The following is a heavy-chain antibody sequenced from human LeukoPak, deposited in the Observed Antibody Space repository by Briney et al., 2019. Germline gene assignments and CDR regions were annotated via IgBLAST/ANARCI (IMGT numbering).Heavy chain of an antibody. J-gene: IGHJ5*02. Sequence: GGSLRLSCAASAFTFSNHAMSWVRQAPGKGLEWVSAISGSGGSTYYADSVKGRFTISRDNSKNTLYLQMNSLRAEDTAVYYCAKDFPDSGSYYKQYNWFDPWGQGTLVTVSS. CDR1: AFTFSNHA. D-gene: IGHD3-10*01. CDR3: AKDFPDSGSYYKQYNWFDP. V-gene: IGHV3-23*01. CDR2: ISGSGGST.